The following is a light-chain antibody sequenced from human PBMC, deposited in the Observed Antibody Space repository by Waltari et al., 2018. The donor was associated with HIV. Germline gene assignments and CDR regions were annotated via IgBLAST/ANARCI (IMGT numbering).Light chain of an antibody. V-gene: IGLV2-8*01. J-gene: IGLJ2*01. CDR1: SSDVGGYTY. CDR3: SSYTGSDSVV. Sequence: QSALTQPPSASGSPGQSVTISCTGHSSDVGGYTYVSWYQQHPGRAPKLMIYELSKRPSGVPDRFSGSKSGNTASLTVSGLQAEDEADYYCSSYTGSDSVVFGGGTKLTVL. CDR2: ELS.